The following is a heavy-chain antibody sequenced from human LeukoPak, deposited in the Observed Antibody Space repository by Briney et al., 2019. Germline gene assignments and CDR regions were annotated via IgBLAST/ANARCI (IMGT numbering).Heavy chain of an antibody. D-gene: IGHD1-26*01. CDR1: GFTFDDYG. CDR2: INWNGGST. Sequence: GGSLRLSCAASGFTFDDYGMSWVRQAPGKGLEWVSGINWNGGSTGYADSVKGRFTISRDNAKNSLYLQMNSLRAEDTAVYYCAKNTSGTYLDYWGQGILVTVPS. V-gene: IGHV3-20*04. CDR3: AKNTSGTYLDY. J-gene: IGHJ4*02.